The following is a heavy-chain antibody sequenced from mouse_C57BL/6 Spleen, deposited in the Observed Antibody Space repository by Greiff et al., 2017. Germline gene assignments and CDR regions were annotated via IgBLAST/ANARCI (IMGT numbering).Heavy chain of an antibody. D-gene: IGHD1-1*01. CDR2: IDPETGGT. V-gene: IGHV1-15*01. CDR1: GYTFTDYE. J-gene: IGHJ3*01. CDR3: TRGTVVAGRGFAY. Sequence: VQLQQSGAELVRPGASVTLSCKASGYTFTDYEMHWVKQTPVHGLEWIGAIDPETGGTAYNQKFKGKAILTADKSSSTAYMELRSLTSEDSAVYYCTRGTVVAGRGFAYWGQGTLVTVSA.